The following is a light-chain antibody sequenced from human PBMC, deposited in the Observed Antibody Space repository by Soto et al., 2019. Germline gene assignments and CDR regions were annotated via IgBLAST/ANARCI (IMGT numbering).Light chain of an antibody. CDR1: SSDVGGYNY. CDR2: DVS. V-gene: IGLV2-14*03. CDR3: SSYTSSNTHVV. Sequence: QSALTQPASVSGSPGQSITISCTGTSSDVGGYNYVSWYQHHPGKAPKLMIHDVSNRPSGVSNRFSGSKSGNTASLTISGLQAEDEADYYCSSYTSSNTHVVFGGGTKLTVL. J-gene: IGLJ2*01.